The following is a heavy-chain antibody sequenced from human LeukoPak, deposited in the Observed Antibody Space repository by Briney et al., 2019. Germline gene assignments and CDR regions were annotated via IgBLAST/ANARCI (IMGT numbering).Heavy chain of an antibody. J-gene: IGHJ5*02. V-gene: IGHV4-34*01. CDR3: ARGRGGSVVWFDP. CDR2: INHSGST. D-gene: IGHD3-10*01. CDR1: GGSFSGYY. Sequence: PSETLSLTCAVYGGSFSGYYWSWIRQPPGKGLEWIGEINHSGSTNYNPSLKSRVTISVDTSKNQFSLKLSSVTAADTAVYYCARGRGGSVVWFDPWGQGTLVTVSS.